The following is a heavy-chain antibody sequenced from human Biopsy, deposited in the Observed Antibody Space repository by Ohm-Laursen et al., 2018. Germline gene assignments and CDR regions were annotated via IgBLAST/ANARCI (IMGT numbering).Heavy chain of an antibody. V-gene: IGHV4-59*01. D-gene: IGHD6-19*01. J-gene: IGHJ4*02. CDR1: GDSISSYY. Sequence: SETLSPTCTVSGDSISSYYWTWIRQPPGQGLEYIGYIYDRGSTANYNPSLESRVTMSVDMPKNQFSLKLSSVTAADTAIYYCARGMRSSGWPYFDSWGQGTLVTVSS. CDR2: IYDRGSTA. CDR3: ARGMRSSGWPYFDS.